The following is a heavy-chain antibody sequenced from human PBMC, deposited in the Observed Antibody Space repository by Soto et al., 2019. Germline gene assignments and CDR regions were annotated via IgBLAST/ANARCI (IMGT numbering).Heavy chain of an antibody. CDR2: INPKSDDT. V-gene: IGHV1-2*02. CDR1: GYPFSDNQ. J-gene: IGHJ4*02. Sequence: ASVKVSCKASGYPFSDNQIHWLRRAPGQGLEWMGRINPKSDDTNYAQKFQGRVTISADTSVSTAYLQWRSLEATDSAIYYCARYSGSYWHYLDFWGQGTLVTVSS. D-gene: IGHD1-26*01. CDR3: ARYSGSYWHYLDF.